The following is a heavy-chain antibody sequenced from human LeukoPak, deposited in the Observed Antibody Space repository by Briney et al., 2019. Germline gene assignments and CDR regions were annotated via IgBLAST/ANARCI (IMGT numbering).Heavy chain of an antibody. D-gene: IGHD4-17*01. V-gene: IGHV3-30*18. Sequence: GRSLRLSCAASGFTFSDYVMHWVRQAPGKGLEWVPDISYDGSNKYSADSVKGRFTISRDSSKNTLYLQMNSLRAEDTAVYYCAKDEDYGDYVLSYWGQGTLVTVSS. CDR2: ISYDGSNK. CDR1: GFTFSDYV. J-gene: IGHJ4*02. CDR3: AKDEDYGDYVLSY.